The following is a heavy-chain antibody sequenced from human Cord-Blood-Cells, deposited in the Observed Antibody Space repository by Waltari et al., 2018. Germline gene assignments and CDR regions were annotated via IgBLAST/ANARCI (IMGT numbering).Heavy chain of an antibody. CDR1: GFTLASNY. CDR3: ARDTGDFWSGYYDY. V-gene: IGHV3-53*01. D-gene: IGHD3-3*01. J-gene: IGHJ4*02. CDR2: IYSGGST. Sequence: EVQLVESGGGLIQPGGSLRLSCEASGFTLASNYLTWVLRAPGKGLEWVSVIYSGGSTYYADSVKGRFTISRDNSKNTLYLQMNSLRAEDTAVYYCARDTGDFWSGYYDYWGQGTLVTVSS.